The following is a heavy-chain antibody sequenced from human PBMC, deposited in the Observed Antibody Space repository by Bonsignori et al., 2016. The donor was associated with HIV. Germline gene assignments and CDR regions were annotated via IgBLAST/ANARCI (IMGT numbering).Heavy chain of an antibody. D-gene: IGHD3-10*01. CDR2: ISYDGSNK. V-gene: IGHV3-30-3*01. Sequence: VRQMPGKGLEWVAVISYDGSNKYYADSVKGRFTISRDNSKNTLYLQMNSLRAEDTAVYYCAREEWFGELLYSHYFDYWGQGTLVTVSS. J-gene: IGHJ4*02. CDR3: AREEWFGELLYSHYFDY.